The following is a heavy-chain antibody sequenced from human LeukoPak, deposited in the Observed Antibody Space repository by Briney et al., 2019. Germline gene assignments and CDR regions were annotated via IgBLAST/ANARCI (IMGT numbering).Heavy chain of an antibody. Sequence: ASVKVSCKASGYTFTSYGISWVRQAPGQGLEWMGWISAYNGNTNYAQKLQGRVTMTTDTSTSTAYMELSSLRSEDTAVYYCATRMSTSGSYYGVYFDYWGQGTPVTVSS. CDR1: GYTFTSYG. J-gene: IGHJ4*02. CDR3: ATRMSTSGSYYGVYFDY. CDR2: ISAYNGNT. V-gene: IGHV1-18*01. D-gene: IGHD1-26*01.